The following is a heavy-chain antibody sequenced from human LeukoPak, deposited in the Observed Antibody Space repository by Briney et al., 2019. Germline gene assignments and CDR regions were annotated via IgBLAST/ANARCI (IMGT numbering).Heavy chain of an antibody. J-gene: IGHJ3*02. D-gene: IGHD6-19*01. CDR3: ARRCAVAGSDAFEI. V-gene: IGHV5-51*01. CDR1: GYSFTSYW. Sequence: GEPLQISCQGSGYSFTSYWIGWVRPMPGKGLEWMGIIYPGDSDTRYSPSFQGQVTISADKSISTAYLQWSSLKASDTAMYYCARRCAVAGSDAFEIWGQGTMVTVSS. CDR2: IYPGDSDT.